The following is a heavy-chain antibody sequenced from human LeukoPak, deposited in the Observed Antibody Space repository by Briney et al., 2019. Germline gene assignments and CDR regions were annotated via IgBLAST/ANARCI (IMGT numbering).Heavy chain of an antibody. CDR2: IYYSGST. CDR3: ARGDCGGDCYADY. CDR1: GGSISSYY. V-gene: IGHV4-59*01. D-gene: IGHD2-21*02. J-gene: IGHJ4*02. Sequence: PSETLSLTCTVSGGSISSYYWNWIRQPPGKGLEWIGYIYYSGSTNYNPSLKSRVTISVDTSKNQFSLKLSSVTAADTAVYYCARGDCGGDCYADYWGQGTLVTVSS.